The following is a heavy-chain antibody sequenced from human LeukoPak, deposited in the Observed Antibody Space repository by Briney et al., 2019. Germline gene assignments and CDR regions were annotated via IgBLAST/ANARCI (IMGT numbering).Heavy chain of an antibody. CDR3: ARDPGGSNWGAFDV. V-gene: IGHV3-7*01. Sequence: PGGSLRLSCAASGFTFSSHWKTWVRQAPGKGLEWMANIKPDGSDTYYVNSVKGRLSISRDNSKNSLYLQMNSLRAEDTAVYYCARDPGGSNWGAFDVWGQGTMVTVSS. CDR1: GFTFSSHW. J-gene: IGHJ3*01. CDR2: IKPDGSDT. D-gene: IGHD3-16*01.